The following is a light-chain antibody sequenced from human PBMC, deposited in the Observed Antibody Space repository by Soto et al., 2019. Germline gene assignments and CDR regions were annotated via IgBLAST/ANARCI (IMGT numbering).Light chain of an antibody. CDR3: LQDYTYPRT. V-gene: IGKV1-6*01. CDR1: QAIRDD. CDR2: AAS. Sequence: IQMTQSPSSLSASVGDRVTITCRASQAIRDDLAWYQQKPGKAPNLLIYAASNLQSGVPSRFSGSASGTDFTLTISSLQPEDFATYYCLQDYTYPRTFGQGTKVDI. J-gene: IGKJ1*01.